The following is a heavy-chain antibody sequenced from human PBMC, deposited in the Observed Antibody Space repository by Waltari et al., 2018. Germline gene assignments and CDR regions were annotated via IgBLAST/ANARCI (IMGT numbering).Heavy chain of an antibody. D-gene: IGHD3-16*01. CDR1: GFTFTSSA. Sequence: QMQLVQSGPEVKKPGTSVKVSCKASGFTFTSSALQWVRQARGQRLEWIGWIVVGSGNTNYAQKFQERVTITRDMSTSTAYMELSSLRSEDTAVYYCAALSGEGVANNWFDPWGQGTLVTVSS. V-gene: IGHV1-58*01. CDR3: AALSGEGVANNWFDP. J-gene: IGHJ5*02. CDR2: IVVGSGNT.